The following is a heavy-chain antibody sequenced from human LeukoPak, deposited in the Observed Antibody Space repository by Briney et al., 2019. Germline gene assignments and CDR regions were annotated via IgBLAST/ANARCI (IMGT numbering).Heavy chain of an antibody. CDR1: GGSISSYY. CDR2: IYYSGRT. CDR3: ARRPGYYDLDWFDP. Sequence: PSETLSLNCTVSGGSISSYYWSWIWQPPGQGREWSGYIYYSGRTNYNPSLKSRVTISVDTFKNQFSLKLSSVTAADTAVYCCARRPGYYDLDWFDPWGQGTLVTVSS. J-gene: IGHJ5*02. V-gene: IGHV4-59*01. D-gene: IGHD3-22*01.